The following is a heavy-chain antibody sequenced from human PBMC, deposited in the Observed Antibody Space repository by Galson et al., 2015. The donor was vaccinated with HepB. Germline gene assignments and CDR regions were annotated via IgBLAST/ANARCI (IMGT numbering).Heavy chain of an antibody. J-gene: IGHJ6*02. CDR1: GYTFTSYD. Sequence: SVKVSCKASGYTFTSYDMHWVRQAPGQRLEWMGWINAGNGNTKYSQKFQGRVTSTRDTSASTAYMELSSLRSEDTAVYYYTRVLIVASINGPYYYCMDVWGQGTTVTVSS. CDR3: TRVLIVASINGPYYYCMDV. CDR2: INAGNGNT. V-gene: IGHV1-3*01. D-gene: IGHD5-12*01.